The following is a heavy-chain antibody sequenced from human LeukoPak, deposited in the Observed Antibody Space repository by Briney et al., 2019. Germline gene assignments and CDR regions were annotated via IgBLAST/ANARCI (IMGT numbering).Heavy chain of an antibody. CDR3: ARSQHDLDV. J-gene: IGHJ6*02. CDR1: GGSISSGGYS. V-gene: IGHV4-31*11. Sequence: SQTLSLTCAVSGGSISSGGYSWSWIRQHPGKGLEWIGYIYYSGSTYYNPSLKSRLTISVDTSNNQFSLKLSSVTAADTAVYYCARSQHDLDVWGQGTTVTVSS. CDR2: IYYSGST. D-gene: IGHD1-1*01.